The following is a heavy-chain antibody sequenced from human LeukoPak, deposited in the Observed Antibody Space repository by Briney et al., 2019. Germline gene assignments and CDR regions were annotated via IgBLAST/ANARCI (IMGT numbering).Heavy chain of an antibody. J-gene: IGHJ5*02. D-gene: IGHD4-17*01. CDR2: IYYSGSP. Sequence: SETLPLTCTVSGGSISSSSYYWGWIRQPPGKGLEWIGSIYYSGSPYYNPSLKSRVTISVDTSKNQFSLKLSSVTAADTALYYCARGLPKHDYGDYGGTWFDPWGQGTLVTVSS. V-gene: IGHV4-39*07. CDR1: GGSISSSSYY. CDR3: ARGLPKHDYGDYGGTWFDP.